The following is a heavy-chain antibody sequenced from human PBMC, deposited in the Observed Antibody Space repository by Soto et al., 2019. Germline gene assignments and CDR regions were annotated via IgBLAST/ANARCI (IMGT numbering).Heavy chain of an antibody. CDR1: GFTFSSYA. CDR3: AKGRGYSGYEFDY. D-gene: IGHD5-12*01. V-gene: IGHV3-23*01. CDR2: ISGSGGST. J-gene: IGHJ4*02. Sequence: GGSLRLSCAASGFTFSSYAMSWVRQAPGKGLEWVSAISGSGGSTYYADSVKGRFTISRDNSKNTLYLQMNSLRAKDTAVYYCAKGRGYSGYEFDYWGQGTLVTVSS.